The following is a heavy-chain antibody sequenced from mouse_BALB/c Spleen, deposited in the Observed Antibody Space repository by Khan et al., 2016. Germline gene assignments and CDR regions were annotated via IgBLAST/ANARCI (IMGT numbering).Heavy chain of an antibody. V-gene: IGHV5-17*02. CDR3: ARYDDDNYAMEY. CDR2: ISSGSSNI. D-gene: IGHD2-14*01. Sequence: EVELVESGGGLVQPGGSRKLSCAASGFTFSSFGMNWVRQAPEKGLEWVAYISSGSSNIYYADTVKGRFTISRDNPENTLFLQMTSLRSEDTAMEYCARYDDDNYAMEYWGQGTSVTVSS. J-gene: IGHJ4*01. CDR1: GFTFSSFG.